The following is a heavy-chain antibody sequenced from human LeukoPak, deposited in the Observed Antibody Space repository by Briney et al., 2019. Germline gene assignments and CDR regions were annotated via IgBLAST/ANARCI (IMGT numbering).Heavy chain of an antibody. CDR2: ISLSGLT. J-gene: IGHJ4*02. CDR3: SRENGAFSPFGY. V-gene: IGHV4-4*02. D-gene: IGHD2-8*01. CDR1: GGSVTSTNW. Sequence: SGTLSLTCGVSGGSVTSTNWWSWVRQPPGQGLEWIGEISLSGLTNYNPSLKSRVTMALDKSKNHLSLNLTPLTAADTAVYYCSRENGAFSPFGYWGQGTLVTVSS.